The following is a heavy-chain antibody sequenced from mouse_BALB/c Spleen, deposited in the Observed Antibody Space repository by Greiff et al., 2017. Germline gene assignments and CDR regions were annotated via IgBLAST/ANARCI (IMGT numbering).Heavy chain of an antibody. CDR2: IAPGSGST. CDR3: ARSHYGSSYYWYFDV. J-gene: IGHJ1*01. D-gene: IGHD1-1*01. CDR1: GYTFTSYW. V-gene: IGHV1S41*01. Sequence: DLVKPGASVKLSCKASGYTFTSYWINWIKQRPGQGLEWIGRIAPGSGSTYYNEMFKGKATLTVDTSSSTAYIQLSSLSSEDSAVYFCARSHYGSSYYWYFDVWGAGTTVTVSS.